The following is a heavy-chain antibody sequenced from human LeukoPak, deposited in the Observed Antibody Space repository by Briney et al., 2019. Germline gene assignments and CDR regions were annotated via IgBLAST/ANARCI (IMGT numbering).Heavy chain of an antibody. CDR1: GGSISSSRSY. V-gene: IGHV4-39*07. CDR3: SREGYRCPNWFDT. Sequence: KSSETLSLTCSVSGGSISSSRSYWGWIRQTTGKGPEWVGSIYYNGDTYYNPSFKSRVSMSVDTAKNQISLILTSVTAADTAVYYCSREGYRCPNWFDTWGQGTLVTVSS. J-gene: IGHJ5*02. CDR2: IYYNGDT. D-gene: IGHD5-18*01.